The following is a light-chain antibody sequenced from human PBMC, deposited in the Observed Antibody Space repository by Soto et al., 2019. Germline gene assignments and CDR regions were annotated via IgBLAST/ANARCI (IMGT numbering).Light chain of an antibody. Sequence: EIVLTHSPGTLSSSPGERATLSCRASQSVSSSHLAWYQQKPGQAPRLLIYGASSRATGIPDRFSGSGSGTDFTLTISRLEPEDFAVYFCQQYGDSPMYTFGQGTKLEIK. V-gene: IGKV3-20*01. CDR3: QQYGDSPMYT. CDR2: GAS. J-gene: IGKJ2*01. CDR1: QSVSSSH.